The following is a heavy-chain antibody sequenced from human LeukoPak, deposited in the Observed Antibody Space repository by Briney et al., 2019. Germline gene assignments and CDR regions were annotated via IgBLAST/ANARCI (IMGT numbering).Heavy chain of an antibody. V-gene: IGHV4-59*01. CDR2: IYYSGST. Sequence: PSETLSLTCTVSGGSISSYYWSWIRQPPGQGLEWIGYIYYSGSTNYNPSLKSRVTISVDTSKNQFSLKLSSVTAANTAVYYCARVVLDGDPSYYYYMDVWGKGTTVTVSS. D-gene: IGHD4-17*01. CDR1: GGSISSYY. J-gene: IGHJ6*03. CDR3: ARVVLDGDPSYYYYMDV.